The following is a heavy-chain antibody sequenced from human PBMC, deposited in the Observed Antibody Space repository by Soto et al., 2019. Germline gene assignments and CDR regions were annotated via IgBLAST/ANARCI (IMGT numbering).Heavy chain of an antibody. Sequence: SVKVSCKASEGTFNSYAIAWVRQAPGQGLEWMGGIIPYYNTLNYAQKFQDRVTITADDSTNTVYMELSSLRSDDTAVYFCASGASRWYPYFFDPWGQGTLVTVSS. V-gene: IGHV1-69*13. CDR3: ASGASRWYPYFFDP. D-gene: IGHD6-13*01. J-gene: IGHJ5*02. CDR2: IIPYYNTL. CDR1: EGTFNSYA.